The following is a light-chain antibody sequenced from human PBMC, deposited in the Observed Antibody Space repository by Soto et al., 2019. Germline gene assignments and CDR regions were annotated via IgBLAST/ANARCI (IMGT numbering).Light chain of an antibody. Sequence: VMTQSPATLSVSPGERATLSCRASQSVSTNLSWYQQRPGQAPRLIISGAYTRATGIPARFSGSGSGTEFTLTISRLEPEDFAVYYCQQYGSSPRTFGQGTKVDIK. CDR2: GAY. J-gene: IGKJ1*01. CDR1: QSVSTN. V-gene: IGKV3-15*01. CDR3: QQYGSSPRT.